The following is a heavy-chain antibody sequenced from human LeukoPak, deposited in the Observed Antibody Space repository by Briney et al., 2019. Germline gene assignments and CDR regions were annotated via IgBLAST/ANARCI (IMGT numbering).Heavy chain of an antibody. CDR1: GFTFSSYG. V-gene: IGHV3-30*18. CDR3: AKDARDYGDYSAGFDY. J-gene: IGHJ4*02. CDR2: ISYDGSNK. Sequence: GGSLRLSCAASGFTFSSYGMHWVRQAPGKGLEWVAVISYDGSNKYYADSVKGRFTISRDNSKNTLYLQMSSLRAEDTAVYYCAKDARDYGDYSAGFDYWGQGTLVTVSS. D-gene: IGHD4-17*01.